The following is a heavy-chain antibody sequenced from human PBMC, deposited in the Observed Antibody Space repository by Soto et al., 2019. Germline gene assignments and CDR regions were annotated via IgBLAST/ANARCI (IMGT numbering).Heavy chain of an antibody. D-gene: IGHD3-22*01. CDR1: GGSISSGGYY. Sequence: QVQLQESGPGLVKPSQTLSLTCTVSGGSISSGGYYWSWIRQHPGKGPEWIGYIYYSGSTYYNPSLKSRVTISVDTSKNQFSLKLSSVTAADTAVYYCARGHHSSGYCFDYWGQGTLVTVSS. V-gene: IGHV4-31*03. J-gene: IGHJ4*02. CDR2: IYYSGST. CDR3: ARGHHSSGYCFDY.